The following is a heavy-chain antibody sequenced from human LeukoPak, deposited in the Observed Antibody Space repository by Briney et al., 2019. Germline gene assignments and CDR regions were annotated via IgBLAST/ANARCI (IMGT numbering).Heavy chain of an antibody. CDR3: VRAEDYLWAQHRYSYHFDF. CDR1: GYSFTDDW. CDR2: IDPSDSGT. D-gene: IGHD3-16*01. Sequence: GESLKISCKTSGYSFTDDWIGWVRQMPRKGLEWRGLIDPSDSGTRYSPSFQGHVTISADKSISTVYLYRSSLRASDTAIYYCVRAEDYLWAQHRYSYHFDFWGQGTLVTVSS. J-gene: IGHJ4*02. V-gene: IGHV5-51*01.